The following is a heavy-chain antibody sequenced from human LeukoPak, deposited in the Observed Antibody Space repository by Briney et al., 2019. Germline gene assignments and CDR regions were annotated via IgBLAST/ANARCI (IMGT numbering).Heavy chain of an antibody. CDR3: AKDLAGSGWDFDY. V-gene: IGHV3-23*01. Sequence: GGSLRLSCAASGFTFSNSAMSWVRQAPGKGPEWVASISDNGGKTDYDYADSVKGRFTISRDNSKNTLYLQMNSLRAEDTALYYRAKDLAGSGWDFDYWGQGTRVTVSS. J-gene: IGHJ4*02. D-gene: IGHD6-19*01. CDR1: GFTFSNSA. CDR2: ISDNGGKT.